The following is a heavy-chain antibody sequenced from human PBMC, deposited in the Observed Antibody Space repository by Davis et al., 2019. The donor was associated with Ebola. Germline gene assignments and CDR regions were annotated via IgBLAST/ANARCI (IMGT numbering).Heavy chain of an antibody. D-gene: IGHD6-19*01. Sequence: GESLKISCAASGFTFSDYYMSWIRQAPGKGLEWVAVISYDGGVKEYADSIKGRFTISRDNAKNSLYLQMNSLRAEDTAVYYCARDRTQWLTPDAFDIWGQGTMVTVSS. CDR2: ISYDGGVK. CDR1: GFTFSDYY. V-gene: IGHV3-30*03. J-gene: IGHJ3*02. CDR3: ARDRTQWLTPDAFDI.